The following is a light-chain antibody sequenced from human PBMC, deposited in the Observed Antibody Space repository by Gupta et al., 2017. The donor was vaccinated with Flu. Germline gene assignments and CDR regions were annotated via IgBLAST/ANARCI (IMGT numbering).Light chain of an antibody. CDR3: MQTLPTFT. CDR2: MAS. Sequence: EIVMTQSPLSLPVTPGESASISCRSGQSLLHSNGYNYLNWYLQKPGQSPQLLIHMASNRAYGVPDRFSGSGSGTDFTLKISRVEAEDVGVYYCMQTLPTFTFGPGTKVDIK. CDR1: QSLLHSNGYNY. V-gene: IGKV2-28*01. J-gene: IGKJ3*01.